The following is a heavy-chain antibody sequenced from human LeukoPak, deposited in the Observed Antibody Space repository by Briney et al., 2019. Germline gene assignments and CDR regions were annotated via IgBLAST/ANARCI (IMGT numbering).Heavy chain of an antibody. CDR1: GYSISSGYY. Sequence: PSETLSLTCAVSGYSISSGYYWGWTRQPPGKGLEWIGSIYHSGSTYYNPSLKSRVTISVDTSKNQFSLKLSSVTAADTAVYYCARPDCSGGSCYSVYAFDIWGQGTMVTVSS. CDR3: ARPDCSGGSCYSVYAFDI. CDR2: IYHSGST. J-gene: IGHJ3*02. D-gene: IGHD2-15*01. V-gene: IGHV4-38-2*01.